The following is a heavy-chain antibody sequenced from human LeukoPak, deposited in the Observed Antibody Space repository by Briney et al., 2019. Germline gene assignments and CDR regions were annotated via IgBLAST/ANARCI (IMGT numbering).Heavy chain of an antibody. D-gene: IGHD6-13*01. Sequence: GGSLRLSCAASGFTFSSYAMSWVRQAPGKGLEWVSAISGSGGSTYYADSVKGRFTISRDNSKNTLYLQMNSLRAEDTAVYYCAKVLLFGIAAAGPRDYWGQGTLVTVSS. CDR3: AKVLLFGIAAAGPRDY. CDR1: GFTFSSYA. CDR2: ISGSGGST. V-gene: IGHV3-23*01. J-gene: IGHJ4*02.